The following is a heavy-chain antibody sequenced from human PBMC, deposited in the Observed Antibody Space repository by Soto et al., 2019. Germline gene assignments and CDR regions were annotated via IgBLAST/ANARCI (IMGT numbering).Heavy chain of an antibody. CDR2: ISHNDEPKI. D-gene: IGHD3-10*01. J-gene: IGHJ4*01. V-gene: IGHV3-30-3*01. CDR3: ARGVRAETYYNAFDY. Sequence: QVQLWSLGRRSPAWEFPEALLCSLRFSFKNYAFHWVRQAPGKGLEWVALISHNDEPKIFYADSVQGRFTISRDNFKNTVSLQMNSLRDEDTAVYHCARGVRAETYYNAFDYWGQGTQVTVSS. CDR1: FSFKNYA.